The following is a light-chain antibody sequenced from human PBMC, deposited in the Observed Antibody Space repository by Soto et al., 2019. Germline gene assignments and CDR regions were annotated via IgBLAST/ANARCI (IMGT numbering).Light chain of an antibody. CDR2: KAS. J-gene: IGKJ3*01. CDR3: QQYDNLPLS. Sequence: IQMTQSPSTLSASVGDRVTFTCRASQSINIWLAWYQQKPGKAPKLLIYKASTLEVGVPSRFSGSGSGTEFTFTISSLQPEDIGTYFCQQYDNLPLSFGPGTTVEI. V-gene: IGKV1-5*03. CDR1: QSINIW.